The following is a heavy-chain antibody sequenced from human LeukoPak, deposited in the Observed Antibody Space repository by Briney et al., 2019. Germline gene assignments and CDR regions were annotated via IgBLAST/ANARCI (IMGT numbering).Heavy chain of an antibody. D-gene: IGHD6-19*01. Sequence: GGSLRLSCAASGFMFEDYSMHWVRQAPGKGLEWVSVISWDGGSKYYADSVRGRFTISRDNSKNTLYLHMNSLRAEDTAVYFCAKGSKAVLFTRDHYMDVWGKGTTVTISS. CDR1: GFMFEDYS. CDR3: AKGSKAVLFTRDHYMDV. J-gene: IGHJ6*03. V-gene: IGHV3-43*01. CDR2: ISWDGGSK.